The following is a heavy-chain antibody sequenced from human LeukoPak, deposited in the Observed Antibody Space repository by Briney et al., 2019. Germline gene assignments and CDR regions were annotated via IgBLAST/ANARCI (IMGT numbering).Heavy chain of an antibody. D-gene: IGHD3-22*01. CDR2: IIPILGIA. CDR1: GGTFSSYA. CDR3: ARVSPMIVVGAFDY. V-gene: IGHV1-69*04. Sequence: ASVKVSCKASGGTFSSYAISWVRQAPGQGLEWMGRIIPILGIANYAQKFQGRVTITADKSTSTAYMELSSLRSEDTAVYYCARVSPMIVVGAFDYWGQGTLVTVSS. J-gene: IGHJ4*02.